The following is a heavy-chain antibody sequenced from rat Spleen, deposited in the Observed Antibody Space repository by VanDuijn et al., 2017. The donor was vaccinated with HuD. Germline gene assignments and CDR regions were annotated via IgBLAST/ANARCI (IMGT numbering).Heavy chain of an antibody. V-gene: IGHV2-32*01. Sequence: QVQLKESGPGLVQPSQTLSLTCTVSGFSLTSYHVHWVRQPPGKGLEWMGVMWSDGDTPYNSALKSRRRISRDTSKSQGFLKMSRLQTEDTATYYCATPTGDGTYYCGVMDAWGQGASVTVSS. CDR2: MWSDGDT. CDR3: ATPTGDGTYYCGVMDA. CDR1: GFSLTSYH. D-gene: IGHD1-12*02. J-gene: IGHJ4*01.